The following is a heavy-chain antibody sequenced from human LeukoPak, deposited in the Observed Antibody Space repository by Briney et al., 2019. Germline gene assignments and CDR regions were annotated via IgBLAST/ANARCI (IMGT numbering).Heavy chain of an antibody. V-gene: IGHV3-23*01. J-gene: IGHJ4*02. CDR1: GFTFSSYG. CDR2: ISGGGTST. Sequence: PGGSLRLSCAASGFTFSSYGMSWVRQAPGKGPEWVSAISGGGTSTYYADSVKGRFTISRDNSKNTLYLQMNSLRAEDTAVYYCAKRITVAGTFDYWGQGTLVTVSS. D-gene: IGHD6-19*01. CDR3: AKRITVAGTFDY.